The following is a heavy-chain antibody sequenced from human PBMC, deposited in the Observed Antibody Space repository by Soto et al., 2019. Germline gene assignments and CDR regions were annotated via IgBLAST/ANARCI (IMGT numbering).Heavy chain of an antibody. CDR3: AREIERLLGY. CDR2: ISYDGRNK. Sequence: QVQVVESGGGVVQPGRSLRLSCAASGFTFRSYAMHWVRQAPGKGLEWVAVISYDGRNKYYGDSVKGRFTISRDNSKNTRYLQMNSLRAEDTGVYYCAREIERLLGYWGQGTLVTVSS. V-gene: IGHV3-30*04. CDR1: GFTFRSYA. D-gene: IGHD3-3*01. J-gene: IGHJ4*02.